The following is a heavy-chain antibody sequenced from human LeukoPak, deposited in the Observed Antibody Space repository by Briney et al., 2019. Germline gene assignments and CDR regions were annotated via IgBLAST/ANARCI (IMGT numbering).Heavy chain of an antibody. J-gene: IGHJ4*02. V-gene: IGHV4-59*01. Sequence: PSETLSLTCTVSGGSISSYYWSWIRQYPRKGLESIGYIYYSGSTNYNPSLKSRVTISVDTSKNQFSLKLSSVTAADTAVYYCARGFGGYYYGSGWVYYFDYWGQGTLVTVSS. CDR3: ARGFGGYYYGSGWVYYFDY. CDR2: IYYSGST. CDR1: GGSISSYY. D-gene: IGHD3-10*01.